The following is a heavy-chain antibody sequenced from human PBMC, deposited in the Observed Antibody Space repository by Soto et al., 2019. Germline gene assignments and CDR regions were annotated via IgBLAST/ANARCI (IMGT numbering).Heavy chain of an antibody. CDR3: ARDCSGGSCYPGMDV. J-gene: IGHJ6*02. Sequence: GGSLRLSCAASGFNFNSYTISWVRQAPGKRLEWLSSISSSGYIFSTDSVRGRFTISRDNAKDSVYLQINSLRAEDTAVYFCARDCSGGSCYPGMDVWGQGTTVTVSS. CDR1: GFNFNSYT. D-gene: IGHD2-15*01. CDR2: ISSSGYI. V-gene: IGHV3-21*01.